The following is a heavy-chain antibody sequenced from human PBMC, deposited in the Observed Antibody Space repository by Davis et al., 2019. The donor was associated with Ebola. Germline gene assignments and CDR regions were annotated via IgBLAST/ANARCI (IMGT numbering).Heavy chain of an antibody. J-gene: IGHJ4*02. V-gene: IGHV3-30*03. D-gene: IGHD3-3*01. CDR1: GFTFSSYG. Sequence: PGGSLRLSCAASGFTFSSYGMHWVRQAPGKGLEWVAVISYDGSNKYYADSVKGRFTISRDNSKNTLYLQMNSLRAEDTAVYYCARDGKYYDFWSGYYPDWGQGTLVTVSS. CDR3: ARDGKYYDFWSGYYPD. CDR2: ISYDGSNK.